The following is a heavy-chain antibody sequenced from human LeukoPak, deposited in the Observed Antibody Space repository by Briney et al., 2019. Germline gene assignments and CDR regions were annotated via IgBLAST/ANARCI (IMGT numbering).Heavy chain of an antibody. CDR1: GFTFSSYG. D-gene: IGHD3-10*01. V-gene: IGHV3-30*18. Sequence: QAGGSLRLSCAASGFTFSSYGMHWVRQAPGKGPGWVAVISYDGSNTYYADSVKGRFTISRDNSKNMLYLQMNSLRAEDTAVYYCAKPYYYGSRSYMDYWGQGTLVTVSS. CDR2: ISYDGSNT. CDR3: AKPYYYGSRSYMDY. J-gene: IGHJ4*02.